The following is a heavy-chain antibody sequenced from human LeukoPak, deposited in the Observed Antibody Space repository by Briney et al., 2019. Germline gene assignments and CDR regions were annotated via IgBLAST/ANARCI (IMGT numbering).Heavy chain of an antibody. V-gene: IGHV1-69*13. Sequence: ASVKVSCKASGGTFSSYAISWVRQAPGQGLEWMGGIIPIFGTANYAQKFQGRVTITADESTSTAYMELSSLRSEDTAVYYCARLEYGSGIVPNYYYYYGMDVWGKGTTVTVSS. D-gene: IGHD3-10*01. CDR3: ARLEYGSGIVPNYYYYYGMDV. CDR1: GGTFSSYA. CDR2: IIPIFGTA. J-gene: IGHJ6*04.